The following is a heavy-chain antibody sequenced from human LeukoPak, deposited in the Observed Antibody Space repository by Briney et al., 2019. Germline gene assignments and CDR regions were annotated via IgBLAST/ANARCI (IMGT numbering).Heavy chain of an antibody. V-gene: IGHV1-46*03. CDR3: ALSSSWYYFDY. CDR2: INPSGGST. CDR1: GYTFTSYY. D-gene: IGHD6-13*01. Sequence: ASVKVSCKASGYTFTSYYMHWVRQAPGQGLEWMGIINPSGGSTNYAQKFQGRVTMTRDTSTSTVYMELSSLRSEDTAVYYCALSSSWYYFDYWGQGTLVTASS. J-gene: IGHJ4*02.